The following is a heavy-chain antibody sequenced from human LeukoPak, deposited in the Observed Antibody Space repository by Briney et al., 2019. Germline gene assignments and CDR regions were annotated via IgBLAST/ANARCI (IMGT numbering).Heavy chain of an antibody. J-gene: IGHJ6*02. Sequence: GGSLRLSCAASGFTFSNYVMSWVRQAPGRGLEWVASISYDGSKKYFIDSVKGRFTISRANSKNTLYLQMNSLRAEDTAVYYCAKDLPLGYYYDSSGNPPPDYYYGMDVWGQGTTVTVPS. D-gene: IGHD3-22*01. V-gene: IGHV3-30*18. CDR3: AKDLPLGYYYDSSGNPPPDYYYGMDV. CDR2: ISYDGSKK. CDR1: GFTFSNYV.